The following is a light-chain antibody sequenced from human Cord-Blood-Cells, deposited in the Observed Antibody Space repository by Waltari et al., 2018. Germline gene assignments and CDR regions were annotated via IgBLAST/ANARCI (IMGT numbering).Light chain of an antibody. Sequence: QSVLTQPPSVSAAPGQKVTISCSGSSSNIGNNYVSWSQQLLGTAPKILSYENKMRPVGIPVRVSGSRSGTSATLGITGLQTGDEADYYCGTWDSSLSAGFYVFGTGTKVTVL. CDR3: GTWDSSLSAGFYV. J-gene: IGLJ1*01. CDR1: SSNIGNNY. V-gene: IGLV1-51*02. CDR2: ENK.